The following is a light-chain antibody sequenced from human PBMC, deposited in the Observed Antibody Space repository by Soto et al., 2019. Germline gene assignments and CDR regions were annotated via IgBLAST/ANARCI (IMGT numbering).Light chain of an antibody. J-gene: IGKJ1*01. Sequence: DIQMTQSPSTLSASVGDRVTITCRDSQSISSWLAWYQQKPGKAPKLLIYKASSLESGVPSRFSGSGSGTELTLTIRSLQPDDFATYYCQQYNSYSRSFGQGTTVELK. CDR2: KAS. V-gene: IGKV1-5*03. CDR3: QQYNSYSRS. CDR1: QSISSW.